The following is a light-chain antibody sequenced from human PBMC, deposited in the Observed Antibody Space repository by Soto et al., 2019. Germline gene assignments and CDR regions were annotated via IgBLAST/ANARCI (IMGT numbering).Light chain of an antibody. Sequence: EIVMTQSPATLSVSPGERVILSCRASQSVSDNLAWYQQKPGQAPRLLIYGASTRATTIPARFSGSGSGTEFTLTISSLQSEDFAVYNCQQSNNWPYTFGQGTRLDIK. V-gene: IGKV3-15*01. CDR2: GAS. CDR3: QQSNNWPYT. CDR1: QSVSDN. J-gene: IGKJ2*01.